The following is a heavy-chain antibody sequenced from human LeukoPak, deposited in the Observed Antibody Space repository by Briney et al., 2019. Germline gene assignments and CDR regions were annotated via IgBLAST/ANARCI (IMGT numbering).Heavy chain of an antibody. Sequence: SVKVSCKASGGTFSSYAISWVRQAPGQGLEWMGRIIPILGIANYAQKFQGRVTITADKSTSTAYIELSSLRSEDTAVYYCARDTSYGDYVRNYYYGMDVWGQGTTVTVSS. CDR2: IIPILGIA. CDR1: GGTFSSYA. V-gene: IGHV1-69*04. J-gene: IGHJ6*02. CDR3: ARDTSYGDYVRNYYYGMDV. D-gene: IGHD4-17*01.